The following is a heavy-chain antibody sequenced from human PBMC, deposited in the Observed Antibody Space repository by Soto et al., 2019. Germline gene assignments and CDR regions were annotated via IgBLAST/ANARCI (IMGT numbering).Heavy chain of an antibody. V-gene: IGHV3-23*01. CDR1: GFTFGNYA. D-gene: IGHD2-21*02. J-gene: IGHJ4*02. Sequence: EVQLLESGGGLVQPGGSLRLSCAASGFTFGNYAMSWVRQAPGKGLEWVSAISTSGGSTYYADSVKGRFTISRDNSKSTLYLQMNSLRAEDTAVYYCAKRVVVTAVMYCFDYWGQGTLVTVSS. CDR2: ISTSGGST. CDR3: AKRVVVTAVMYCFDY.